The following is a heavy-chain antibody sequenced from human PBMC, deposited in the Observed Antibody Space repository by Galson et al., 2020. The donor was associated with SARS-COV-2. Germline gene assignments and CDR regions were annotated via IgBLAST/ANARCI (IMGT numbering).Heavy chain of an antibody. D-gene: IGHD3-3*01. J-gene: IGHJ4*02. CDR3: VRDDGVAPYDY. Sequence: LSLTCAASGFSVSQKYMSWVRQAPGRGLEWVSVIFVSDTTMYADSVRGRFTISRDTSKNTLYLQMNSLRAEDTAVYYCVRDDGVAPYDYWGQGTLVTVAS. CDR2: IFVSDTT. CDR1: GFSVSQKY. V-gene: IGHV3-53*05.